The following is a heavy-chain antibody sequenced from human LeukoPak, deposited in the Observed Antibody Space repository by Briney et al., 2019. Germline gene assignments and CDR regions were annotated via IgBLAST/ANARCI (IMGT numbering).Heavy chain of an antibody. D-gene: IGHD6-13*01. CDR1: GGSVSSGSYY. Sequence: SETLSLTCTVSGGSVSSGSYYWSWIRQPPGKGLEWIGYIYYSGSTNYNPSLKSRVTISVDTSKNQFSLKLSSVTAADTAVYYRAGYSSSWYWFDPWGQGTLVTVSS. J-gene: IGHJ5*02. CDR2: IYYSGST. CDR3: AGYSSSWYWFDP. V-gene: IGHV4-61*01.